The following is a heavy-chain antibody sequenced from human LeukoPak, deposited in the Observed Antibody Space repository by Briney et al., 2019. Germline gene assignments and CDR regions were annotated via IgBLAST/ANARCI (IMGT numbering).Heavy chain of an antibody. CDR2: ISGSGGST. J-gene: IGHJ4*02. CDR3: AKDQRGTIVVED. CDR1: GFTFSSYA. V-gene: IGHV3-23*01. D-gene: IGHD3-22*01. Sequence: PGGSLRLSCAASGFTFSSYAMSWVRQAPGKGLEWVSGISGSGGSTYYADSVKGRFTISRDNSKNTLYLQMNSLRAEDTAVYYCAKDQRGTIVVEDWGQGTLVTVSS.